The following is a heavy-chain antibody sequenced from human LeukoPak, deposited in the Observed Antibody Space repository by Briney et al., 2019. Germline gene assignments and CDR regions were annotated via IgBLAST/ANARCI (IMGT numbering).Heavy chain of an antibody. CDR2: FSYTGST. CDR1: GDSIIYNGYY. CDR3: ARRDHMGV. Sequence: SETLSLTCSVSGDSIIYNGYYWGWIRQPPGKGLEWIGSFSYTGSTFYSPSLKSRVTISVDTSKNQFSLKLSSLTAADTAVYFCARRDHMGVWGKGTTVTVSS. V-gene: IGHV4-39*01. J-gene: IGHJ6*03.